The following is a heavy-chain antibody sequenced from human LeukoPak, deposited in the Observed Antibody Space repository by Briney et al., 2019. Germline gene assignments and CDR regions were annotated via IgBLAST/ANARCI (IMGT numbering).Heavy chain of an antibody. V-gene: IGHV3-30-3*01. Sequence: GRSLRLSCAASGFTFSSYAMHWVRQAPGKGLEWVAVISYDGSNKYYADSVKGRFTISRDNSKNTLYLQMNSLRAEDTAVYYCARGGYNWNYNANWFDPWGQGTLVTVSS. J-gene: IGHJ5*02. CDR3: ARGGYNWNYNANWFDP. CDR2: ISYDGSNK. D-gene: IGHD1-7*01. CDR1: GFTFSSYA.